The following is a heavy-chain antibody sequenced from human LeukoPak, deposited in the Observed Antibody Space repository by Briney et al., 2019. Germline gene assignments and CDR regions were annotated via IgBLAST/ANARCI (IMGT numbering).Heavy chain of an antibody. CDR3: ARDYYGSGSYYAPFDP. D-gene: IGHD3-10*01. CDR2: IYYSGST. CDR1: GGSISSSSYY. Sequence: KPSETLSLTCTVSGGSISSSSYYWGWIRQPPGKGLEWIGSIYYSGSTYYNPSLKSRVTISVDTSKNQFSLKLSSVTAADTAVYYCARDYYGSGSYYAPFDPWGQGTLVTVSS. V-gene: IGHV4-39*07. J-gene: IGHJ5*02.